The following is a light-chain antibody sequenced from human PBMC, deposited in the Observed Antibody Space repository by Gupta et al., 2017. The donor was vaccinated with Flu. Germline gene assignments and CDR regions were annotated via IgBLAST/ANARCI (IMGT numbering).Light chain of an antibody. Sequence: QSVLPQPPSVSVAPGQRVTISCTGSRSNIGAGYDVQWYQQLPETAPNLLIHGKTNRPSGVPERFSGFKSGTSASLAISGLQADDEADYYCQSDDSSLGIWVFGGGTKLTVL. CDR2: GKT. V-gene: IGLV1-40*01. J-gene: IGLJ3*02. CDR1: RSNIGAGYD. CDR3: QSDDSSLGIWV.